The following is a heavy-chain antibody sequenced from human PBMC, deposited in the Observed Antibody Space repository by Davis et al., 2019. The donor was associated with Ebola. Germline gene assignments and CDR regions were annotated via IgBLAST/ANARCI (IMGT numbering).Heavy chain of an antibody. CDR3: ARDRQDSRAYGF. CDR2: KFDSGPS. CDR1: GVSVTSHY. Sequence: SETLSLTCTVSGVSVTSHYWSWIRQSPGKELEWIGYKFDSGPSNYNPSLQSRVTISIDTSKNQFSLRLDSVTAADTAIYFCARDRQDSRAYGFWGQGTLVTVSS. D-gene: IGHD3-22*01. J-gene: IGHJ4*02. V-gene: IGHV4-59*02.